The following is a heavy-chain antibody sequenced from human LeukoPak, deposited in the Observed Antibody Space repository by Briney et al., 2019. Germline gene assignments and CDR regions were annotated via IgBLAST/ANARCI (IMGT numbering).Heavy chain of an antibody. CDR3: ATGRATYYDSSGYYFDY. V-gene: IGHV1-24*01. D-gene: IGHD3-22*01. Sequence: ASVKVSCKVSGCTLTELPMHWVRQAPGKGLEWMGGFDPEDGETIYAQKFQGRVTMTEDTSTDTAYMELSSLRSEDTAVYYCATGRATYYDSSGYYFDYWGQGTLVTVSS. J-gene: IGHJ4*02. CDR1: GCTLTELP. CDR2: FDPEDGET.